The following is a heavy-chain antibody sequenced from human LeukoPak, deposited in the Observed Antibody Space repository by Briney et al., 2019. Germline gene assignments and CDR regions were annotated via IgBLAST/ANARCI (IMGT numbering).Heavy chain of an antibody. CDR2: MNPNSGNT. Sequence: GASVKVSCKASGYTFTSYDINWVRQATGQGLEWMGWMNPNSGNTGYAQKFQGRVTITRNTSISTAYMELSSLRAEDTAVYYCAKDGESSGYYYGEVDYWGQGTLVTVSS. V-gene: IGHV1-8*03. J-gene: IGHJ4*02. CDR3: AKDGESSGYYYGEVDY. D-gene: IGHD3-22*01. CDR1: GYTFTSYD.